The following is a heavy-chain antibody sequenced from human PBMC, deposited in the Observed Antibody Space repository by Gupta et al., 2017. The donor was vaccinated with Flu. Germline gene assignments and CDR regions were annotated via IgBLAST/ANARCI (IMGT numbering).Heavy chain of an antibody. CDR2: INHSGST. V-gene: IGHV4-34*01. Sequence: WGWIRQPPGKGLEWIGEINHSGSTNYNPSLKSRVTISVDTSKNQFSLKLSSVTAADTAVYYCARGLRLLPYYWGQGTLVTVSS. D-gene: IGHD2-15*01. J-gene: IGHJ4*02. CDR3: ARGLRLLPYY.